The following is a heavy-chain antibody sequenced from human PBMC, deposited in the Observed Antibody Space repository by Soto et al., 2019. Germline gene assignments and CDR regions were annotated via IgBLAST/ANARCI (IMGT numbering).Heavy chain of an antibody. D-gene: IGHD3-22*01. CDR2: IYYNGSS. J-gene: IGHJ6*02. Sequence: PSETLSLTCTVSGGSISSGRSYWSWIRQHPGVGLEWIGYIYYNGSSYYKTSLESRLTISVNTSNNQFSLKQSSVTAANTAVYYFSWGYDENPSTGGHYQYFAMDVWGQGTTVTVSS. CDR3: SWGYDENPSTGGHYQYFAMDV. CDR1: GGSISSGRSY. V-gene: IGHV4-31*03.